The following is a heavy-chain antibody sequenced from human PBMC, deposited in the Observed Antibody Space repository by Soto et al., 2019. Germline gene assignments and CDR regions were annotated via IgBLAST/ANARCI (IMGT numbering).Heavy chain of an antibody. J-gene: IGHJ4*02. CDR1: GGSMSEYF. CDR2: IYYLGST. D-gene: IGHD3-10*01. Sequence: SETLSLTCSVSGGSMSEYFWSWIRQSPGKGLGWIGYIYYLGSTDYNPSLKSRVTISVDTSKRQFSLRLTSVTAADTAVYYCARDGYDGSGSPYPAYWGPGTQVTVSS. V-gene: IGHV4-59*01. CDR3: ARDGYDGSGSPYPAY.